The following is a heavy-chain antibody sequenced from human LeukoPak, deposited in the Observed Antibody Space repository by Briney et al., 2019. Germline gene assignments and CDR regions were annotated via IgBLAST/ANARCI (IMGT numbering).Heavy chain of an antibody. V-gene: IGHV4-59*01. D-gene: IGHD6-19*01. Sequence: SETLPLTCTVSGGSIRTYYWSWLRLPPGNGLEWIGYIYHSGSTNYNPSLKSRVTISVDRSKNQFSLKLTSVTAADTAVYYCARGRSGWSFEFDFWGQGTLVTVSS. CDR1: GGSIRTYY. J-gene: IGHJ4*02. CDR2: IYHSGST. CDR3: ARGRSGWSFEFDF.